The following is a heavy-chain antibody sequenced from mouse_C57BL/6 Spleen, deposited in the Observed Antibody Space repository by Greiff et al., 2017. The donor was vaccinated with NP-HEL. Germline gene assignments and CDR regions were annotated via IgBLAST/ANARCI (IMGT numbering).Heavy chain of an antibody. CDR1: GYTFTSYG. J-gene: IGHJ4*01. Sequence: VQLVESGAELARPGASVKLSCKASGYTFTSYGISWVKQRTGQGLEWIGEIYPRSGNTYYNEKFKGKATLTADKSSSTAYMELRSLTSEDSAVYFCASPLREYYAMDYWGQGTSVTVSS. CDR2: IYPRSGNT. V-gene: IGHV1-81*01. CDR3: ASPLREYYAMDY. D-gene: IGHD1-1*01.